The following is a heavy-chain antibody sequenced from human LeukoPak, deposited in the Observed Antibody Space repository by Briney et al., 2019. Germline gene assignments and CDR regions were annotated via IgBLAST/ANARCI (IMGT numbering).Heavy chain of an antibody. CDR2: INSDGTGT. J-gene: IGHJ6*04. Sequence: GGSLRLSCAGSGFTFSSYWMHWVRQAPGKGLVWVSRINSDGTGTDYADSVKGRFTISRDNAKNSLYLQMNSLRAEDTAVYYCAELGITMIGGVWGKGTTVTISS. D-gene: IGHD3-10*02. CDR1: GFTFSSYW. CDR3: AELGITMIGGV. V-gene: IGHV3-74*01.